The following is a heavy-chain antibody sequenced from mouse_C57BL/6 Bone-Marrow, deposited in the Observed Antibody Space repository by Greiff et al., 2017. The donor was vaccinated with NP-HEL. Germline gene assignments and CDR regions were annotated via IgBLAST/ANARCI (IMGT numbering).Heavy chain of an antibody. Sequence: EVNVVESEGGLVQPGSSMKLSCTASGFTFSDYYMAWVRQVPEKGLEWVANINYDGSSTYYLDSLKSRFIISRDNAKNILYLQMSSLKSEDTATYYCARGYDFDYYAMDYWGQGTSVTVSS. J-gene: IGHJ4*01. CDR2: INYDGSST. V-gene: IGHV5-16*01. CDR1: GFTFSDYY. D-gene: IGHD2-4*01. CDR3: ARGYDFDYYAMDY.